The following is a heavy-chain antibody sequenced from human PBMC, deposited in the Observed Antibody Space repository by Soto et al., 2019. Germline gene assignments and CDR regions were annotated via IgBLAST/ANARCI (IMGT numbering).Heavy chain of an antibody. J-gene: IGHJ4*02. CDR3: TKSADSAGWGVDF. CDR1: GFMFDSYA. V-gene: IGHV3-48*02. Sequence: PGGSLRLSCVASGFMFDSYAMNWVRQAPGKGLEWVSYISPGGDRIYYAESLKGRITISRDNARNSLSLQMSILSDEDTAVYYCTKSADSAGWGVDFWGQGTRVTV. D-gene: IGHD6-19*01. CDR2: ISPGGDRI.